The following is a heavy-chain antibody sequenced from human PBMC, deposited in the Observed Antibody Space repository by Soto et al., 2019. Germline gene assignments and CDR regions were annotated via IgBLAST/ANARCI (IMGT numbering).Heavy chain of an antibody. D-gene: IGHD6-6*01. Sequence: PGGSLRLSCAASGITLSSYWMHWVRQAPGKGLVWVSRINSDGSSTSYADSVKGRFTVSRDNAKNTLYLQMNSLRAEDTAVYYCARLRKFSSSSPYFDYWGQGTLVTVSS. CDR3: ARLRKFSSSSPYFDY. CDR2: INSDGSST. V-gene: IGHV3-74*01. J-gene: IGHJ4*02. CDR1: GITLSSYW.